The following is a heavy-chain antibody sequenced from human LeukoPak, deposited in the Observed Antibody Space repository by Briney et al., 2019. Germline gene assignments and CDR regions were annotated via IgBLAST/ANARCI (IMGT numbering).Heavy chain of an antibody. V-gene: IGHV1-18*01. CDR2: ISAYNGNT. CDR3: ARSYCSSTSCYTSPFDY. D-gene: IGHD2-2*02. Sequence: ASVKVSCKASGYTFTSYGISWVRQAPGQGLEWMGWISAYNGNTNYAQKLQGRVTMTTDTSTSTAYMELRSLRSDDTAVYYCARSYCSSTSCYTSPFDYWGQGTLVTVS. J-gene: IGHJ4*02. CDR1: GYTFTSYG.